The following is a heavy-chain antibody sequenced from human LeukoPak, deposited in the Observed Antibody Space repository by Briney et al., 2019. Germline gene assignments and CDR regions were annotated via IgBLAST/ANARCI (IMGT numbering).Heavy chain of an antibody. V-gene: IGHV3-48*02. CDR1: GFTFSSYS. CDR3: ARGADYYDSSGYLD. J-gene: IGHJ4*02. Sequence: PGGSLRPSCAASGFTFSSYSMNWVRQAPGKGLEWVSYISSSSSTIYYADSVKGRFTISRDNAKNSLYLQMNSLRDEDTAVYYCARGADYYDSSGYLDWGQGTLVTVSS. CDR2: ISSSSSTI. D-gene: IGHD3-22*01.